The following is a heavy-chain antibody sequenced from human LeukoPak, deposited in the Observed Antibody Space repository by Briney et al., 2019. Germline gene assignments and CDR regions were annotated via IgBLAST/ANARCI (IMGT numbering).Heavy chain of an antibody. CDR1: GFTVSSNY. Sequence: GGSLRLSCAASGFTVSSNYMSWVRQAPGKGLEWVSVIYSGGSTYYADSVKGRFTISRDNSKNTLYLQMNSLRAEDTAVYYCARSHSGGSWALDYWGQGTLVTVSS. CDR3: ARSHSGGSWALDY. V-gene: IGHV3-53*01. CDR2: IYSGGST. D-gene: IGHD2-15*01. J-gene: IGHJ4*02.